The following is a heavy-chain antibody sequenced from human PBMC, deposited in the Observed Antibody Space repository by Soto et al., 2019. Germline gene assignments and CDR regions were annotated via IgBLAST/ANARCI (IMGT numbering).Heavy chain of an antibody. CDR2: IYWDDDK. CDR3: GYVYYNSGRWDA. CDR1: GFSLSTSAVG. V-gene: IGHV2-5*02. D-gene: IGHD3-10*01. J-gene: IGHJ5*02. Sequence: ITLKESGPTLVKPTQTLTLTCTCSGFSLSTSAVGVGWIRQPPGKALEWLALIYWDDDKRYSPSLKSRLTITKDTAKNQVVLTMTNMDPVDTATSYCGYVYYNSGRWDAWGQGTLVTVSS.